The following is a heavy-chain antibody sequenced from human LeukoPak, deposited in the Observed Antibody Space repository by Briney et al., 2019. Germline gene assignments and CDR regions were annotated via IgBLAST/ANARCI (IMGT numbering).Heavy chain of an antibody. CDR1: GGSISSSSYY. V-gene: IGHV4-39*07. CDR3: ARKTYDSGSFSN. J-gene: IGHJ4*02. D-gene: IGHD3-10*01. Sequence: PSETLSLTCTVSGGSISSSSYYWGWIRQPPGKGLEWIGEIYHSGSTNYNSSLKSRVTISVDKSKNQFSLKLSSVTAADTAVYYCARKTYDSGSFSNWGQGTLVTVSS. CDR2: IYHSGST.